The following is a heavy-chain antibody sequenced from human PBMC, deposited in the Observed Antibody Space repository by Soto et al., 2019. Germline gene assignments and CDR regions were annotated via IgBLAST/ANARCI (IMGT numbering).Heavy chain of an antibody. CDR3: ASRYSYGLFDY. CDR2: IYYSGST. V-gene: IGHV4-39*01. Sequence: SETLSLTCTVSGGSISSSSYYWGWIHQPPGKGLEWIGSIYYSGSTYYNPSLKSRVTISVDTSKNQFSLKLSSVTAADTAVYYCASRYSYGLFDYWGQGTLVTVSS. CDR1: GGSISSSSYY. D-gene: IGHD5-18*01. J-gene: IGHJ4*02.